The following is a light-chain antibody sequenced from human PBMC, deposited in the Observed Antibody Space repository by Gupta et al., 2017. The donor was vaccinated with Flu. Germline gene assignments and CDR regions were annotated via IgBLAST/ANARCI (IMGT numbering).Light chain of an antibody. V-gene: IGKV3-11*01. Sequence: IVLTQSPASLSLSQGERATLACRASQSANTYLAWYQQQSGQAPRLLIHDASNRATSIPARYSGSGSCTDFTLTISSLLPEDYAVYYCQQRSSSHPFSFGGGTKVEIK. J-gene: IGKJ4*01. CDR2: DAS. CDR1: QSANTY. CDR3: QQRSSSHPFS.